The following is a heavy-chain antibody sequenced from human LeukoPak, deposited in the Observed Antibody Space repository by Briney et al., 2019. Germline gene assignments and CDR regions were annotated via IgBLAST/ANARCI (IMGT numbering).Heavy chain of an antibody. CDR3: ARDLSWNQIDY. CDR2: ISSSGGTI. CDR1: GFTFSDYY. J-gene: IGHJ4*02. D-gene: IGHD1-1*01. V-gene: IGHV3-11*04. Sequence: GGSLRLSCVASGFTFSDYYMSWIRQAPGKGLECVSYISSSGGTIYYADSVKGRFTISRDNAKNSLYLQMNSLRAEDTAVYYCARDLSWNQIDYWGQGSLVSVSS.